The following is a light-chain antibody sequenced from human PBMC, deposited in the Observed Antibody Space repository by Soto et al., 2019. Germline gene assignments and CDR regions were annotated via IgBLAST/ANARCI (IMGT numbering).Light chain of an antibody. V-gene: IGKV1-39*01. CDR2: AAS. CDR1: HIINSY. J-gene: IGKJ4*02. CDR3: QQTSSTPT. Sequence: DDEITRHPSSLSASVGDRVPITCRAKHIINSYLTWYQQKPGKAPTLLIYAASSLQTGIPARFSGSGSGTDFTLTISRLQPEDFAAYYCQQTSSTPTFGEGTKVDI.